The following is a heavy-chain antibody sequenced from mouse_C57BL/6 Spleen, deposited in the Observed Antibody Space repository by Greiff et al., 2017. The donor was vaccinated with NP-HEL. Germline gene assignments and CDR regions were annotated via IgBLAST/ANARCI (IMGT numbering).Heavy chain of an antibody. CDR1: GYTFTSYW. D-gene: IGHD1-1*01. Sequence: QVQLQQSGAELVKPGASVKLSCKASGYTFTSYWMHWVKQRPGQGLEWIGMIHPNSGSTNYNEKFKSKATLTVDKSSSTAYMQLSSLTSEDSAVYYCARWGTTVVAEDYWGQGTTLTVSS. J-gene: IGHJ2*01. CDR2: IHPNSGST. CDR3: ARWGTTVVAEDY. V-gene: IGHV1-64*01.